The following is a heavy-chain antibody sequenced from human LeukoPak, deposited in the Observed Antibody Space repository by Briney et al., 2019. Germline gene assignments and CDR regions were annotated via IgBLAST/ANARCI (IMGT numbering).Heavy chain of an antibody. CDR1: GVSISSSSYY. D-gene: IGHD5-12*01. CDR2: IYYSGST. Sequence: SETLSLTCTVSGVSISSSSYYWGWIRQPPGKGLEWIGSIYYSGSTYYNPSLKSRVTISVDTSKNQFSLKLSSVTAADTAVYYCARIRVDIVATIGIAAAGYFDYWGQGTLVTVSS. CDR3: ARIRVDIVATIGIAAAGYFDY. V-gene: IGHV4-39*01. J-gene: IGHJ4*02.